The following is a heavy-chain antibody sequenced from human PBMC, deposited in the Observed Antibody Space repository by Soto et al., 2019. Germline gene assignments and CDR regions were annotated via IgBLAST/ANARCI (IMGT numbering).Heavy chain of an antibody. D-gene: IGHD3-10*01. Sequence: GGSLRLSCAASGFTFSSYAMSWVRQAPGKGLEWVSAISGSVGSTYYADPVKGRFTISRDNSKNTLYLQMNSLRAEDTAVYYCAKSQRQFGDFDYWGQGTLVTFSS. CDR1: GFTFSSYA. CDR3: AKSQRQFGDFDY. CDR2: ISGSVGST. V-gene: IGHV3-23*01. J-gene: IGHJ4*02.